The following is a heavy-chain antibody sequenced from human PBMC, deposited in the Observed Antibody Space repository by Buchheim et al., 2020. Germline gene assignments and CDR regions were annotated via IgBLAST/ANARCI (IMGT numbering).Heavy chain of an antibody. V-gene: IGHV3-30-3*01. Sequence: QVQLVESGGGVVQPGRSLRLSCAASGFTFSRYAMPWVRQAPGKGLEWVAVISYDGSNKYYADSVKGRFTISRDNSKNTLYLQMNSLRAEDTAVYYCAREVFSPHYYYYYGMDVWGQGTT. CDR3: AREVFSPHYYYYYGMDV. CDR2: ISYDGSNK. CDR1: GFTFSRYA. J-gene: IGHJ6*02.